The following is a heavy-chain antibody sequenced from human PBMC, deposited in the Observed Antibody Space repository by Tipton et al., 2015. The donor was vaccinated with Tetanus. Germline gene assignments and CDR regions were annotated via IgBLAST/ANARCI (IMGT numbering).Heavy chain of an antibody. V-gene: IGHV3-33*01. CDR2: SWYDGTDK. J-gene: IGHJ4*02. D-gene: IGHD2-15*01. CDR1: GFIFSSYG. CDR3: AREADCSGGSCFSGDFDN. Sequence: SLRLSCAASGFIFSSYGIHWVRQAPGKGLEWVAVSWYDGTDKYYADPVKGRFTISRDNSKNTLYLQMSSLRAEDTAVYYCAREADCSGGSCFSGDFDNWGQGTQVTVSS.